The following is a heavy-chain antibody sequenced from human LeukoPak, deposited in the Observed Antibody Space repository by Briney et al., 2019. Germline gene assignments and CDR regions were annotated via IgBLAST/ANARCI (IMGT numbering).Heavy chain of an antibody. Sequence: GASVKVSCKASGYTFSGYYLHWVRQAPGQGLEWMGHIDPNSGGTKYPQKFQGRVTMTRDTSTSSAYMELSSLIFDDTAVYYCARDRGYSFGSVWHKYFDYWGHGTLVTVSS. J-gene: IGHJ4*01. CDR1: GYTFSGYY. V-gene: IGHV1-2*06. CDR2: IDPNSGGT. CDR3: ARDRGYSFGSVWHKYFDY. D-gene: IGHD5-18*01.